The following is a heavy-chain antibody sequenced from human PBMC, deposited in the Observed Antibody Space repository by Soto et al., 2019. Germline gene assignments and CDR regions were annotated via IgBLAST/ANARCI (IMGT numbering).Heavy chain of an antibody. CDR1: GFTFSTYG. CDR3: AKTHCSDTNCYPHYYYYDGMDV. V-gene: IGHV3-30*18. Sequence: QVQLVESGGGVVQPGRSLRLSCAASGFTFSTYGMHWVRQAPGKGLEWVAVISYDGSNKYYADSVKGRFTISRDNSKNSLYIQMNSLRADDTAVYYRAKTHCSDTNCYPHYYYYDGMDVWGQGTTVTVSS. CDR2: ISYDGSNK. D-gene: IGHD2-2*01. J-gene: IGHJ6*02.